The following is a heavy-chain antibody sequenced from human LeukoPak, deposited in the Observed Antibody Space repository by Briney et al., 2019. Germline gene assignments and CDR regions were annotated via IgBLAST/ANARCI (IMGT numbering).Heavy chain of an antibody. CDR2: ISSSSSYI. D-gene: IGHD6-19*01. CDR1: GFTFSSYS. Sequence: GGSLRLSCAASGFTFSSYSMNWVRQAPGKGLEWVSSISSSSSYIYYADSVEGRFTISRDNAKNSLYLQMNSLRGEDTAVYYCARDLWFGSGPNWFDPWGQGTLVTVSS. J-gene: IGHJ5*02. V-gene: IGHV3-21*04. CDR3: ARDLWFGSGPNWFDP.